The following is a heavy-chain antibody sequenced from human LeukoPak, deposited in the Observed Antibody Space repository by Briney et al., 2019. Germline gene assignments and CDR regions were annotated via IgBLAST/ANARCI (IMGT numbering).Heavy chain of an antibody. CDR3: ARVAARARGIDTFDY. CDR1: GYTFTSYG. D-gene: IGHD6-25*01. V-gene: IGHV1-18*01. J-gene: IGHJ4*02. Sequence: GASVKVSCKASGYTFTSYGISWVRQAPGQGLEWMGWISAYNGNTNYAQKLQGRVTMTTDTSTSTAYMELRSLRSDDTAVYYCARVAARARGIDTFDYWGQGTLVTVSS. CDR2: ISAYNGNT.